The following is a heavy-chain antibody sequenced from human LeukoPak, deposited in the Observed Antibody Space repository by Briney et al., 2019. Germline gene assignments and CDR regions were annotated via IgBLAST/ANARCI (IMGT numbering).Heavy chain of an antibody. V-gene: IGHV4-4*07. Sequence: PSETLSLTCTVSGGSISSYYWSWIRQPAGKGLEWIGRIYTSGSTNYNPSPKSRVTMSVDTSKNQFSLKLSSVTAADTAVYYCARGIVSGYYEWFQHWGQGTLVTVSS. CDR1: GGSISSYY. CDR3: ARGIVSGYYEWFQH. CDR2: IYTSGST. J-gene: IGHJ1*01. D-gene: IGHD3-22*01.